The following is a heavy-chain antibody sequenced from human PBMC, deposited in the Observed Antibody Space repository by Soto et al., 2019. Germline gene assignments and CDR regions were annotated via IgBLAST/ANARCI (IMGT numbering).Heavy chain of an antibody. D-gene: IGHD6-6*01. CDR3: AKDLYSSSPWQFDY. CDR2: ISGSGGST. V-gene: IGHV3-23*01. CDR1: GFTFSSYA. Sequence: XESLLLSCAASGFTFSSYAMSWVRQAPGKGLEWVSAISGSGGSTYYADSVKGRFTISRDNSKNTLYLQMNSLRAEDTAVYYCAKDLYSSSPWQFDYWGQGTLVTVSS. J-gene: IGHJ4*02.